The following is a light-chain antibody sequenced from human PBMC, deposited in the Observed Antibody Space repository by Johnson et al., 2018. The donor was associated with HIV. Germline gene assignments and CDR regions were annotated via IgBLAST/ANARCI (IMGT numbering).Light chain of an antibody. Sequence: SVLTQPPSVSAAPGQKVTISCSGSSSNIGNNYVSWYQQLPGTAPKLLIYENNKRPSGIPDRFSGSKSGTSATLGITGLQTGDEADYYCGTWDSSLSVFYGVGTGTKVTVL. CDR3: GTWDSSLSVFYG. V-gene: IGLV1-51*02. J-gene: IGLJ1*01. CDR1: SSNIGNNY. CDR2: ENN.